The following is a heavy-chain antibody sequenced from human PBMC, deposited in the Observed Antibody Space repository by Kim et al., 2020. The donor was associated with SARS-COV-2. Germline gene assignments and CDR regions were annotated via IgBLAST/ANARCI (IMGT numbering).Heavy chain of an antibody. CDR3: ARDHSSRWVLDYYYGMDV. V-gene: IGHV4-38-2*02. J-gene: IGHJ6*02. CDR1: GYSISSGYY. CDR2: IYHSGST. Sequence: SETLSLTCTVSGYSISSGYYWGWIRQPPGKGLEWIGSIYHSGSTYYNPSLKSRVTISVDTSKNQFSLKLSSVTAADTAVYYCARDHSSRWVLDYYYGMDVWGQGTTVTVSS. D-gene: IGHD6-13*01.